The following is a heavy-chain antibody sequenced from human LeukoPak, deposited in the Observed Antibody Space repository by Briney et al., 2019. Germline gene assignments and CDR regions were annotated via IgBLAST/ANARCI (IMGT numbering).Heavy chain of an antibody. CDR2: INWNGGST. CDR3: ARVSGYYDSSGYYYLIDY. CDR1: AFTFDDNG. V-gene: IGHV3-20*04. Sequence: PGGSLRLSCAAYAFTFDDNGMSWVRQAPGKGLEWVSGINWNGGSTGYADSVKGRFTIARDNAKNSLYLQMNSLRAEDTALYYCARVSGYYDSSGYYYLIDYWGQGTLVTVSS. D-gene: IGHD3-22*01. J-gene: IGHJ4*02.